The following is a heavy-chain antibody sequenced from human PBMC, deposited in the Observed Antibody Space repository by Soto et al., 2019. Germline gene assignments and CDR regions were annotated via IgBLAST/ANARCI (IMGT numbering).Heavy chain of an antibody. D-gene: IGHD3-3*01. CDR3: ARGGGDFWSGYYSYYGMDV. CDR2: IGTAGDT. CDR1: GFTFSSYD. V-gene: IGHV3-13*01. Sequence: EVQLVESGGGLVQPGGSLRLSCAASGFTFSSYDMHWVRQATGKGLEWVSAIGTAGDTYYPGSVTGRFTISRENAKNSLYLQMNSLRAEDTAVYYCARGGGDFWSGYYSYYGMDVWGQGTTVTVSS. J-gene: IGHJ6*02.